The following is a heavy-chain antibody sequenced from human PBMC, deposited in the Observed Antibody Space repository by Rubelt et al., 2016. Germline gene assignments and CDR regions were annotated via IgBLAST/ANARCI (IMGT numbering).Heavy chain of an antibody. D-gene: IGHD1-7*01. CDR3: ARHAFSPGTLDY. Sequence: QVQLQESGPGLVKPSETLSLTCTVSGGSVSSGSYYWSWIRQPPGKGLEWIGYIYYSGCTNYNPSFKSRVTISVDTSKNQFSLKLSSVTAADTAVYYCARHAFSPGTLDYWGQGTLVTVSS. CDR1: GGSVSSGSYY. J-gene: IGHJ4*02. CDR2: IYYSGCT. V-gene: IGHV4-61*01.